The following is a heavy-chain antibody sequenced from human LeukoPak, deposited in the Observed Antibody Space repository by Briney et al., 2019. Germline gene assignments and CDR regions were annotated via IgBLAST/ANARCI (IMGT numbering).Heavy chain of an antibody. Sequence: SETLSLTCTVSGGSISIYYWSWIRQPAGKGLEWIGRIYSSGSTNYNPSLKSRVTMSIDTSKSQFSLKLNSVTAADTAVYYCAKEVNGWFWKGDWGQGTLVTVSS. V-gene: IGHV4-4*07. CDR2: IYSSGST. J-gene: IGHJ4*02. D-gene: IGHD6-19*01. CDR1: GGSISIYY. CDR3: AKEVNGWFWKGD.